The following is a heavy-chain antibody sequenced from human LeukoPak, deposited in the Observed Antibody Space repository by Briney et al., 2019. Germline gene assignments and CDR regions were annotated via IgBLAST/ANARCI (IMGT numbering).Heavy chain of an antibody. CDR1: GFTFDDFA. CDR3: AKAPHYYTSATYWDYFEN. D-gene: IGHD3-10*01. V-gene: IGHV3-9*01. CDR2: ISWNSDTT. Sequence: PGGSLRLSCAASGFTFDDFAMHWVRQSPGKGLEWVSGISWNSDTTAYADSVKGRFTISRDNANNPLYLLMNSLRSEDTAFYYCAKAPHYYTSATYWDYFENWGQGSLVTVSS. J-gene: IGHJ4*02.